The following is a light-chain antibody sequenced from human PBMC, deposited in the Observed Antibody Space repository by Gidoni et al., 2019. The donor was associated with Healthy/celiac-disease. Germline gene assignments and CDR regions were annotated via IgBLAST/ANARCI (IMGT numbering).Light chain of an antibody. CDR3: QQYNSYSGS. Sequence: DIQMTQSPSTLSASVGDRVTITCRASQSISSWLAWYQQKPGKAPKLLIYQASSVESGVPSRFSGSGSGTEFTLTISSLQPDDFATYYCQQYNSYSGSFGQGTKLEIK. CDR2: QAS. J-gene: IGKJ2*04. V-gene: IGKV1-5*03. CDR1: QSISSW.